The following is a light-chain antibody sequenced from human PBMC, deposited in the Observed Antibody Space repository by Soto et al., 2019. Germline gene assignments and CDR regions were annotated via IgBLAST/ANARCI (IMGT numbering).Light chain of an antibody. V-gene: IGLV1-44*01. CDR2: SND. J-gene: IGLJ3*02. CDR3: AVWDGSLNGWV. CDR1: SSNIGTNT. Sequence: QSVLTQPPSASGTPGQRVTISCFGSSSNIGTNTVNWYQQFPGTAPELLIYSNDQRPSGVPDRFSGSKSGTSASLAIGGLLSDDEADYYCAVWDGSLNGWVFGGGPKLTVL.